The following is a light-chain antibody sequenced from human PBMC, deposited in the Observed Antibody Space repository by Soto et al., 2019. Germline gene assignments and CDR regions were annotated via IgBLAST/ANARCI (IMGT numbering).Light chain of an antibody. Sequence: EIVMTQSPATLSVSPGERATLSCRASQSVSSNLAWYQQKPGQAPRLLIYGASTRATGIPARFSGSGSGTECTLTISSLQSEDFAIFYCQQYHNWPPVTFGGGTKVEIK. CDR1: QSVSSN. CDR3: QQYHNWPPVT. CDR2: GAS. J-gene: IGKJ4*01. V-gene: IGKV3-15*01.